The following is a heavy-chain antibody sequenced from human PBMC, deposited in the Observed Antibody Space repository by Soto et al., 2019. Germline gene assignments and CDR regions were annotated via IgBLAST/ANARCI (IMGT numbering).Heavy chain of an antibody. CDR1: GYTFTHFY. J-gene: IGHJ4*02. CDR2: ISPHNFNT. CDR3: ARDEGGYDILNGYYKAHHFDY. V-gene: IGHV1-18*01. D-gene: IGHD3-9*01. Sequence: ASVKVCCKASGYTFTHFYITWVRQAPGQGLEWMGAISPHNFNTNFAQKSQGRVTLATDTSTNTAYMELRSLTSDDTAVYYCARDEGGYDILNGYYKAHHFDYWGQGVLVTVSS.